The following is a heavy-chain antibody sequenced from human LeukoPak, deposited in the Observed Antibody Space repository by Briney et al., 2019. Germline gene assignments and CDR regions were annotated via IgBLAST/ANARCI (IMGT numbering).Heavy chain of an antibody. CDR3: VKDRGYYDSSGYYAEYFHH. J-gene: IGHJ1*01. CDR1: GLIFSSYT. D-gene: IGHD3-22*01. Sequence: PGGSLGLSCSASGLIFSSYTMQWVRQAPGKGLEFVSGITSNGGSTYHADSVKGRFTISRDNVKNKLYLQMSSLRPEDTAVYYCVKDRGYYDSSGYYAEYFHHWGQGTLVSVSS. CDR2: ITSNGGST. V-gene: IGHV3-64D*06.